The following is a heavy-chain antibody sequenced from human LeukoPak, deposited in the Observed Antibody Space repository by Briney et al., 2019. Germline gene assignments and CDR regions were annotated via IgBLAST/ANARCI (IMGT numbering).Heavy chain of an antibody. CDR2: MSYSGHT. D-gene: IGHD2-15*01. J-gene: IGHJ4*01. CDR1: GDSIGRINYF. V-gene: IGHV4-39*07. CDR3: ARDRDVDDFDS. Sequence: SETLSLTCTISGDSIGRINYFWGWIRQAPGKGLEWIVSMSYSGHTYYNPSLKSRVTTSIDTSKNQSSLNLKSVTAADTAVYYCARDRDVDDFDSWGHGTLVTVSS.